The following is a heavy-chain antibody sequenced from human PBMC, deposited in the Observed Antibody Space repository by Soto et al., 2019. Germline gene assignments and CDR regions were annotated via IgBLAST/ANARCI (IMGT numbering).Heavy chain of an antibody. V-gene: IGHV3-15*01. J-gene: IGHJ4*02. D-gene: IGHD2-21*02. CDR2: IKSKIDGGTT. CDR3: TTEAYCGGDCYSLDH. CDR1: GFTFSNVW. Sequence: EVQLVESGGGLVRPGGSLRLSCAASGFTFSNVWMSWVRQAPGKGLEWVGRIKSKIDGGTTDYPAPVKGRFTVSRDDSKNTLYLQMNSLKTEDTGVYYCTTEAYCGGDCYSLDHWGQGTLVTVSS.